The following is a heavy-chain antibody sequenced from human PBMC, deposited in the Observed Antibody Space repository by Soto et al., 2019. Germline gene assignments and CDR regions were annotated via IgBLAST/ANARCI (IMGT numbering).Heavy chain of an antibody. CDR2: INSSGRT. J-gene: IGHJ3*02. Sequence: QVQLQQWGAGLLKPSETLSLTCAVYAGSFTTYYWSWIRQPPGNGLEWIGEINSSGRTNYNPSLTSRRTISVDTSKNQFSLRLTSVTAADTAVYYCARIRARFSRSAFDIWGQGTMVTVSS. CDR1: AGSFTTYY. CDR3: ARIRARFSRSAFDI. V-gene: IGHV4-34*01. D-gene: IGHD3-10*01.